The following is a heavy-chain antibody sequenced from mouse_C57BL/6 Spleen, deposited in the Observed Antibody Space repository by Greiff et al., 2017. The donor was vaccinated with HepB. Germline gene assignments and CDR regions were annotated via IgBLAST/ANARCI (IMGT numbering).Heavy chain of an antibody. J-gene: IGHJ2*01. CDR1: GYSITSGYY. Sequence: EVQLQESGPGLVKPSQSLSLTCSVTGYSITSGYYWNWIRQFPGNKLEWMGYISYDGSNNYNPSLKNRNSITRDTSKNQFFLKLNSVTTEDTATYYCASKEDYDGFDYWGQGTTLTVSS. CDR2: ISYDGSN. D-gene: IGHD2-4*01. V-gene: IGHV3-6*01. CDR3: ASKEDYDGFDY.